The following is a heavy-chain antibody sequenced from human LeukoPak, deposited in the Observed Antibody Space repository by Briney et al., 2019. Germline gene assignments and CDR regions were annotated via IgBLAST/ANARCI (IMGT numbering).Heavy chain of an antibody. Sequence: GRSLRLSCAASGFTFSSYAIHWVRQAPGKGLEWVAVILYDGVNKYYADSVKGRFTISRDNSKNTLYLQMNSLRAEDTAVYYCARPSTYPGAFDIWGQGTMVTVSS. CDR1: GFTFSSYA. CDR3: ARPSTYPGAFDI. V-gene: IGHV3-30*04. J-gene: IGHJ3*02. CDR2: ILYDGVNK.